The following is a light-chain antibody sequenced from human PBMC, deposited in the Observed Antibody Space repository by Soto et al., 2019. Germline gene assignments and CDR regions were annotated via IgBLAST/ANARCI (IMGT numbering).Light chain of an antibody. J-gene: IGLJ1*01. V-gene: IGLV2-14*03. CDR2: AVS. CDR1: SSDIGSYNH. Sequence: QSALTQPASVSGSPGQSITISCSGTSSDIGSYNHVAWYQQFPRKSPKLMIYAVSDRPPGVSDRFSGSKSGITASLTISGLQTEDEADYYCISYTDRQSYLFGTGTKLTVL. CDR3: ISYTDRQSYL.